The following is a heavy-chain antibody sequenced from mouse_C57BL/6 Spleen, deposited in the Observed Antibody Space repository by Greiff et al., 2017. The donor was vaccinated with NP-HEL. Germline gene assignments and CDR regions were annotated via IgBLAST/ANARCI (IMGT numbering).Heavy chain of an antibody. V-gene: IGHV1-81*01. Sequence: QVQLQQSGAELARPGASVKLSCKASGYTFTSYGISWVKQRTGQGLEWIGEIYPRSGNTYYNEKFKGKATLTADKSSSTAYMELRSLTSEDSAVYFCARVWGKGSGDAMDYWGQGTSVTVSS. J-gene: IGHJ4*01. CDR3: ARVWGKGSGDAMDY. D-gene: IGHD3-2*02. CDR2: IYPRSGNT. CDR1: GYTFTSYG.